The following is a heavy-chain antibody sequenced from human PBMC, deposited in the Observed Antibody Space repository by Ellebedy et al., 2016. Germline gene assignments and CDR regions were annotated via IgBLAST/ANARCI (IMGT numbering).Heavy chain of an antibody. Sequence: GESLKISCAASGFTVSTNYMKWVRQAPGKGLEWVSAIFSDGNTYYADSVKGRLTISRDNSKNTLYLQMNSLRAEDTAVYYCARGVGSGWFDPWGQGTLVTVSS. V-gene: IGHV3-53*01. J-gene: IGHJ5*02. CDR3: ARGVGSGWFDP. CDR2: IFSDGNT. CDR1: GFTVSTNY. D-gene: IGHD2-15*01.